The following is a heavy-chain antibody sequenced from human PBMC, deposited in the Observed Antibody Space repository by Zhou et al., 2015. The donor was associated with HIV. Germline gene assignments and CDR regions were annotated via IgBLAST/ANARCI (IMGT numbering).Heavy chain of an antibody. Sequence: QVQLVQSGAEVKKPGASVKVSCKASGYTFTSYGISWVRQAPGQGLEWMGWISAYNGNTNYAQKLQGRVTMTTDTSTSTAYMELRSLRSEDTAVYYCARDRGGATRPGWRYFDLWGRGTLVTVSS. CDR2: ISAYNGNT. D-gene: IGHD6-6*01. V-gene: IGHV1-18*01. J-gene: IGHJ2*01. CDR3: ARDRGGATRPGWRYFDL. CDR1: GYTFTSYG.